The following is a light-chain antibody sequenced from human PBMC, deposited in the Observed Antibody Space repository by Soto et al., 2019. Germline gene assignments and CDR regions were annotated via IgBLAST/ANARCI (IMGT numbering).Light chain of an antibody. CDR2: DVS. J-gene: IGKJ4*01. CDR3: QQYGTSPLT. CDR1: ERVAGN. V-gene: IGKV3-20*01. Sequence: EIVMTQSPATLSVSPGERAVLSCRATERVAGNLAWYQQKPGQAPRLLIYDVSSRATGTPERFSGSGSGTDFTLNIGRLEPEDFAVYYCQQYGTSPLTFGGGTKVDIK.